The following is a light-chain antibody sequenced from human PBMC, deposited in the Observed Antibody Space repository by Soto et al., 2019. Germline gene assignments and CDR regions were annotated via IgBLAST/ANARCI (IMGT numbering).Light chain of an antibody. CDR2: EDS. J-gene: IGLJ7*01. CDR1: SSNIESHS. V-gene: IGLV1-51*02. Sequence: QSVLTQPPSVSAAPGQKVTISCSGTSSNIESHSVSWYQRLPGTAPKLLIYEDSVRPSGIPDRFSGSKSGTSATLGITGLQPGDEADYYCGACDTSLSAGVFGGGTQLTVL. CDR3: GACDTSLSAGV.